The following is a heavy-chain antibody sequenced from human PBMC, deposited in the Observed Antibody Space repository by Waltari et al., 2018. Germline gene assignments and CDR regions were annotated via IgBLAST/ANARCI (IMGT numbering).Heavy chain of an antibody. CDR1: GFTFSSYA. J-gene: IGHJ4*02. Sequence: QVQLVESGGGVVQPGRSLRLSCSASGFTFSSYAMPWVRQAPGKGLGWVAVISYDGSNKYYADSVKGRFTISRDNSKNTLYLQMNSLRAEDTAVYYCARPLPALDYFDYWGQGTLVTVSS. CDR2: ISYDGSNK. V-gene: IGHV3-30-3*01. D-gene: IGHD3-16*01. CDR3: ARPLPALDYFDY.